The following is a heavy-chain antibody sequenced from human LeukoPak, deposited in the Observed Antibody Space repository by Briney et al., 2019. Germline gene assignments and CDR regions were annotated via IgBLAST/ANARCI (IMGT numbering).Heavy chain of an antibody. D-gene: IGHD3-22*01. CDR3: ASSNYYDSSGYPYYFDY. CDR2: IIPIFGTA. J-gene: IGHJ4*02. CDR1: GGTSSSYA. V-gene: IGHV1-69*13. Sequence: SVKVSCKASGGTSSSYAISWVRQAPGQGLEWMGGIIPIFGTANYAQKFQGRVTITADESTSTAYMELSSLRSEDTAVYYCASSNYYDSSGYPYYFDYWGQGTLVTVSS.